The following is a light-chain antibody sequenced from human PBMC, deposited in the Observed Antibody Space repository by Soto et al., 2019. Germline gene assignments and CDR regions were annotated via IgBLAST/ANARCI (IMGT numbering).Light chain of an antibody. CDR1: QSVSSSY. CDR2: DAS. J-gene: IGKJ3*01. V-gene: IGKV3-20*01. Sequence: ESVLTQSPGTLSTSPGERATLSCRASQSVSSSYSAWYQQKPGQAPRLLIYDASSRATGIPDRFSGSGSGTDFTLTISRLEPEDFAVYYCQQYGSSPFTFGPGTKVDIK. CDR3: QQYGSSPFT.